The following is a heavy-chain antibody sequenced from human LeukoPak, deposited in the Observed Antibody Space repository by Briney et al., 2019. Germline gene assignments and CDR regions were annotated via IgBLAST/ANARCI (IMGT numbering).Heavy chain of an antibody. Sequence: PGGSLRLSCAASGFTFSSYGMHWVRQAPGKGLEWVAVIWYGGSNKYYADSVKGRFTISRDNSKNTLYLQMNSLRAEDTAVYYCAKENSNYSYNWFDPWGQGTLVTVSS. CDR3: AKENSNYSYNWFDP. CDR1: GFTFSSYG. J-gene: IGHJ5*02. D-gene: IGHD4-11*01. CDR2: IWYGGSNK. V-gene: IGHV3-30*02.